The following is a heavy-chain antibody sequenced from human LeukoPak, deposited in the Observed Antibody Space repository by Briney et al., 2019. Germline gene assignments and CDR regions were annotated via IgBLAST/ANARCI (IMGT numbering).Heavy chain of an antibody. CDR2: ITAFNGNA. CDR1: GYTFTSYG. V-gene: IGHV1-18*01. D-gene: IGHD3-16*01. Sequence: ASVKVSCKASGYTFTSYGISWVRQAPGQGLEWMGWITAFNGNANYAQKFQGRVTMTTDTSTTTAYMELRSLRSDDTAVYYCARADGYAYYYMDVWGKRTTVTVSS. CDR3: ARADGYAYYYMDV. J-gene: IGHJ6*03.